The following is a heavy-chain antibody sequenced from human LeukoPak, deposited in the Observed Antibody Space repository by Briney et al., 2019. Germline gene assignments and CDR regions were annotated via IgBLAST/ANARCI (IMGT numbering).Heavy chain of an antibody. CDR3: ARDLRKQQLVPAY. CDR2: MNPNSGNT. J-gene: IGHJ4*02. Sequence: GASVKVSCKASGYTFTSYDINWVRQATGQGLEWMGWMNPNSGNTGYAQKFQGRVTMTRNTSISTAYMELSSLRSEDTAVYYCARDLRKQQLVPAYWGQGTLVTVSS. V-gene: IGHV1-8*01. CDR1: GYTFTSYD. D-gene: IGHD6-13*01.